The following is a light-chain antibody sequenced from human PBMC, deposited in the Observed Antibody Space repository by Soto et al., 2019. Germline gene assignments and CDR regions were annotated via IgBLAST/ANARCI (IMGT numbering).Light chain of an antibody. CDR2: AAS. CDR3: LQDYGDSWT. Sequence: QSALTLPASVSGSPGQSITISCTGTSSDIGGHHFVSWYQQQSGKAPKLVIYAASNLYTGVPSRFSGRRSGTEFTLTISSLQPEDFASYYCLQDYGDSWTFGQGTK. J-gene: IGLJ3*02. CDR1: SSDIGGHHF. V-gene: IGLV2-14*03.